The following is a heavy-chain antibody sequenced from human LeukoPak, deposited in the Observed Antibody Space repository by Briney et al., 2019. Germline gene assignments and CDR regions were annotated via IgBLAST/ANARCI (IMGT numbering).Heavy chain of an antibody. V-gene: IGHV3-74*01. CDR1: GFAFSSYW. Sequence: SGGSLRLSCAVSGFAFSSYWMHWVRQVPGKGLVWVSRINEDGRSTSYADSVKGRFTISRDNAKNTLYLQMTSLRVDDTAVYYCVGGRGSYGDFWGQGTLVTVSS. CDR3: VGGRGSYGDF. J-gene: IGHJ4*02. D-gene: IGHD1-26*01. CDR2: INEDGRST.